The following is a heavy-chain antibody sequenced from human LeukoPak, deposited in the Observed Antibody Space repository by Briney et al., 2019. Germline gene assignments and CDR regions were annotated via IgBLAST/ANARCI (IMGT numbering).Heavy chain of an antibody. CDR1: GFTFSTYA. Sequence: GGSLRLSCAASGFTFSTYAMTWFRQAPGKGLEWVSAVRASGTATYYADSVKGRFTISRDNSKNTLNLQMNSLRDEDTSVYYCAKDGARYLLTYYFEYWGQGTLVTVSS. CDR2: VRASGTAT. CDR3: AKDGARYLLTYYFEY. J-gene: IGHJ4*02. D-gene: IGHD3-9*01. V-gene: IGHV3-23*01.